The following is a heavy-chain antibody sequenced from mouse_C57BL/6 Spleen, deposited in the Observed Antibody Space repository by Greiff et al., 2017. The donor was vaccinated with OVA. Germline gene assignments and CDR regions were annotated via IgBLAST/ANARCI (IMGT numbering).Heavy chain of an antibody. CDR3: ARVYYYGSSHFAY. D-gene: IGHD1-1*01. CDR2: INYDGSST. V-gene: IGHV5-16*01. Sequence: DVLLVEPEGGLVQPGSSMKLSCTASGFTFSDYYMAWVRQVPERGLEWVANINYDGSSTYYLDPLKSRFIISRDNAKNILYLQMSSLKSEDTATYYCARVYYYGSSHFAYWGQGTTLTVSS. J-gene: IGHJ2*01. CDR1: GFTFSDYY.